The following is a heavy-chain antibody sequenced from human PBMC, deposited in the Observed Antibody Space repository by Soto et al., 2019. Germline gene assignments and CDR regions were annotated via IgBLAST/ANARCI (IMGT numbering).Heavy chain of an antibody. J-gene: IGHJ4*02. Sequence: GESLKISCKGSGYSFTSYWIGWVRQMPGKGLEWMGIIYPGDSDTRYSPSFQGQVTISADKSISTAYLQWSSLKASDTAMYYCARLGEEVRGATPFDYWGQGTLVTVSS. V-gene: IGHV5-51*01. D-gene: IGHD3-10*01. CDR1: GYSFTSYW. CDR2: IYPGDSDT. CDR3: ARLGEEVRGATPFDY.